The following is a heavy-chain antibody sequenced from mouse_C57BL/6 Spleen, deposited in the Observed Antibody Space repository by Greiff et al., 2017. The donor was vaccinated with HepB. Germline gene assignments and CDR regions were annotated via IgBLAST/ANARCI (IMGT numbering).Heavy chain of an antibody. J-gene: IGHJ1*03. CDR3: AREENVNYWYFDV. V-gene: IGHV5-6*01. CDR1: GFTFSSYG. Sequence: VQLKESGGDLVKPGGSLKLSCATSGFTFSSYGMSWVRQTPDKRLEWVATISSGGSYTYYPDSVKGRFTISRDNAKNTLYLQMSSLKSEDTAMYYCAREENVNYWYFDVWATGTPSTVSS. CDR2: ISSGGSYT.